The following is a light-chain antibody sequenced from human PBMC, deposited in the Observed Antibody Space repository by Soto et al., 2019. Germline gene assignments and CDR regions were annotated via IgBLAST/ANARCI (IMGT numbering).Light chain of an antibody. CDR1: QSIVTY. CDR2: AAS. CDR3: QQSYSTPPRT. Sequence: DIQMTQSPSSLSASVGDGVTIACRSSQSIVTYLNWYLQKPGKAPKLLIYAASNLQSGVPSRFSGSGSGTDFTLTISSLQPEDFATYFCQQSYSTPPRTFGQGTKVDI. J-gene: IGKJ1*01. V-gene: IGKV1-39*01.